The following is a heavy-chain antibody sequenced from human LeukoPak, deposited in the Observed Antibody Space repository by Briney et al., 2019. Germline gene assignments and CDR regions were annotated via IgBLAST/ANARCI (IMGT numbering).Heavy chain of an antibody. CDR1: GYTFTSYD. CDR2: MNPNSGNT. D-gene: IGHD6-13*01. V-gene: IGHV1-8*01. Sequence: ASVKVSCKASGYTFTSYDINWVRQATGQGLEWMGWMNPNSGNTGYAQKFQGRVTMTRNTSISAAYMELSSLRSEDTAVYYCAIIAAAEENMDGWVQGTTVSVSS. CDR3: AIIAAAEENMDG. J-gene: IGHJ6*02.